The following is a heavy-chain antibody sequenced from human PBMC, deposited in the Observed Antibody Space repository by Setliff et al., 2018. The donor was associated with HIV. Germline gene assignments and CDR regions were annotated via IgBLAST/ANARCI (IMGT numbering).Heavy chain of an antibody. J-gene: IGHJ4*02. CDR2: IKQDGSEK. CDR3: AREALVSSYYFDY. CDR1: GFPVSDTH. V-gene: IGHV3-7*01. Sequence: GGSLRLSCAASGFPVSDTHMMWVRQAPGKGLEWVANIKQDGSEKYYVDPVKGRFTISRDNAKNSLYLQMNSLRAEDTAVYYCAREALVSSYYFDYWGQGTLVTVSS. D-gene: IGHD6-6*01.